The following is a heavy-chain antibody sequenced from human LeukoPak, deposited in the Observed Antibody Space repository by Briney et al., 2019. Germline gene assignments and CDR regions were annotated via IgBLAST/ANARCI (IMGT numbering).Heavy chain of an antibody. J-gene: IGHJ4*02. CDR1: GFTFSNAW. CDR2: IKSKYDGGTT. V-gene: IGHV3-15*01. Sequence: GGSLRLSCAASGFTFSNAWMNWVGQAPGKGLEWVGRIKSKYDGGTTDYAAPVKGRFTISRDDSKNTVYLQMNSLKTEDTGVYYCATGGSYFDYWGQGTLVTVPS. CDR3: ATGGSYFDY.